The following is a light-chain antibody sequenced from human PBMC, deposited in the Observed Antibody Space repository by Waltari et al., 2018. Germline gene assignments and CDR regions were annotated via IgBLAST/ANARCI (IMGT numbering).Light chain of an antibody. V-gene: IGLV2-14*01. Sequence: SALTQPASVSGSLGQSITISCTGTSSDIGGQNYVAWYQQHPGKAPQLMIYEVSYRPSGISNRFSVSKSVNTASLTIAGLRSEDEAVYYCSSYTGSSLVFGGGTKLTVL. J-gene: IGLJ3*02. CDR3: SSYTGSSLV. CDR2: EVS. CDR1: SSDIGGQNY.